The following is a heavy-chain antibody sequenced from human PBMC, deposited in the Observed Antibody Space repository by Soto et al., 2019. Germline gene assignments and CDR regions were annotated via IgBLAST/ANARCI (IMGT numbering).Heavy chain of an antibody. Sequence: SETLSLTCTVSGDAIYIGGYYWTWIRQHPGKGLEWIGYIYHTGTTYYNPSLESRVTMSVDTSKNQFSLKLTSVTAADTAVYYCARGGSSTVNWIDPWGQGTLVTVSS. CDR3: ARGGSSTVNWIDP. J-gene: IGHJ5*02. CDR1: GDAIYIGGYY. V-gene: IGHV4-31*03. CDR2: IYHTGTT. D-gene: IGHD2-2*01.